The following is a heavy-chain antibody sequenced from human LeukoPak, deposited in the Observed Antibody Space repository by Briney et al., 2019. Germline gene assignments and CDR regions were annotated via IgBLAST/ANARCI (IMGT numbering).Heavy chain of an antibody. Sequence: GGSLRLSCAASGFTFRSYDINWVRQAPGKGLEWVSSITGNGASTNFADSVRGRFTISRDNSKNTAYLRMNSLRAEDTAVYYCAGSGSHVYWGQGTLVTVSS. V-gene: IGHV3-23*01. CDR3: AGSGSHVY. CDR2: ITGNGAST. D-gene: IGHD1-26*01. CDR1: GFTFRSYD. J-gene: IGHJ4*02.